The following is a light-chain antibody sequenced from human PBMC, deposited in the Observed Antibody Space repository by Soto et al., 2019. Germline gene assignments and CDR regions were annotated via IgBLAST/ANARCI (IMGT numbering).Light chain of an antibody. V-gene: IGLV1-40*01. Sequence: QSALTQPPSVSGAPGQRVTISCTGSSSNIGAGYDVHWYQQLPGTAPKLLIYGNSNRPSGVPDRFSGSKSGTSASLAITGLQAEDEADYYCQSYDSSLSGPVVFGGGTKLPVL. CDR1: SSNIGAGYD. CDR3: QSYDSSLSGPVV. CDR2: GNS. J-gene: IGLJ2*01.